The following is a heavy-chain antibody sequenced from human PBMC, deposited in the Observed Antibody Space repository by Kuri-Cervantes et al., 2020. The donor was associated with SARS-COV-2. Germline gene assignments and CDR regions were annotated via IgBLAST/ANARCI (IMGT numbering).Heavy chain of an antibody. CDR2: ISAYNGNT. CDR3: ARDGSNRYYYYHYLDF. J-gene: IGHJ6*03. D-gene: IGHD4-23*01. Sequence: ASVKVSCKVPGYTLTELSMHWVRQAPGKGLEWMGWISAYNGNTNYAQKLQGRVTMTTDTSASTAYMELRSMRSDDTAVYYSARDGSNRYYYYHYLDFWGKGTTVTVSS. CDR1: GYTLTELS. V-gene: IGHV1-18*01.